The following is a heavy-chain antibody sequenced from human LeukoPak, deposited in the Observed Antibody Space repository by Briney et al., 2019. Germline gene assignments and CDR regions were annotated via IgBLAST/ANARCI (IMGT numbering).Heavy chain of an antibody. CDR1: GGTFSSYA. D-gene: IGHD3-22*01. CDR2: IIPVFGTT. V-gene: IGHV1-69*06. J-gene: IGHJ4*02. CDR3: AREGYYYDSSGYYYYPGIPDY. Sequence: SVKVSCKASGGTFSSYAVSWVRLTPGQGLEWLGGIIPVFGTTTYAQKFQAKVTMTADKSTNTAYLEISSLTSDDTAVYYCAREGYYYDSSGYYYYPGIPDYWGQGTLVTVSS.